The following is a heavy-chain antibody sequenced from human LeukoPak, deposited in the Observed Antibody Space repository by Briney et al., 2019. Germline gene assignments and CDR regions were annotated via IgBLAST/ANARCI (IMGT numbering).Heavy chain of an antibody. J-gene: IGHJ6*03. CDR2: ISSSGRTM. D-gene: IGHD4-23*01. CDR1: GFTFSNYE. CDR3: ARDGNSYYYYYMDV. V-gene: IGHV3-48*03. Sequence: PGGSLRLSCAASGFTFSNYEMHWVRQAPGKGLEWVSYISSSGRTMYYTDSVKGRFTISRDNAENSLYLQMNSLRAEDTAVYYCARDGNSYYYYYMDVWGKGTTVTISS.